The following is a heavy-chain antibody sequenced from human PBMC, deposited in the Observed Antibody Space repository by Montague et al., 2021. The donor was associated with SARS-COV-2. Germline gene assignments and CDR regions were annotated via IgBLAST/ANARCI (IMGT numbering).Heavy chain of an antibody. D-gene: IGHD3-16*02. CDR3: ARTTMITFGGVIVPCDY. V-gene: IGHV2-70*11. Sequence: PALVKPTQTLTLTCTFSGFSPSTSGMCVSWIRQPPGKALEWLARXXWDDDKYYSTSLKTRLTISKDTSKNQVVLTLTNMDPVDTATYYCARTTMITFGGVIVPCDYWGQGTLVTVSS. CDR2: XXWDDDK. CDR1: GFSPSTSGMC. J-gene: IGHJ4*02.